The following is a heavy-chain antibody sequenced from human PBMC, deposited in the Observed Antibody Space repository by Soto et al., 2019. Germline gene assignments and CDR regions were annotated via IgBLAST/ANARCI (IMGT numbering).Heavy chain of an antibody. CDR1: GNTFTSYS. V-gene: IGHV1-18*01. J-gene: IGHJ4*02. D-gene: IGHD5-18*01. Sequence: QVQLVQSGAEVKKPGASEKVSCKASGNTFTSYSISWVRQAPGQGLEWMGWISAYNGNTYHARKLQGRVTMTTDTSTSTAYMELRSLRSDDTAVYYCARDVGYGLIDYWGQGTLVTVSS. CDR2: ISAYNGNT. CDR3: ARDVGYGLIDY.